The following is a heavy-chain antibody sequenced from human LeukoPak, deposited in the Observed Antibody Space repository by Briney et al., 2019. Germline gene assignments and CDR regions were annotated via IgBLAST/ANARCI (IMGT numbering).Heavy chain of an antibody. CDR2: MKQDGSEK. V-gene: IGHV3-7*01. CDR1: GFTFSSYW. D-gene: IGHD1-26*01. CDR3: ARAQDHSFSPYYYGMDV. Sequence: GGSLRLSCAASGFTFSSYWMSWVRQAPGKGQEWVANMKQDGSEKYYVDSVKGRFTISRDNAKNSLYLQMNSLRAEDTAVYYCARAQDHSFSPYYYGMDVWGQGTTVTVSS. J-gene: IGHJ6*02.